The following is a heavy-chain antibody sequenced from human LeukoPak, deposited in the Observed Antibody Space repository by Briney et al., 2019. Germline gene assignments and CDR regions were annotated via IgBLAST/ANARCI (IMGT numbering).Heavy chain of an antibody. Sequence: GRSLRLSCAASGFTFSSYAMSWVRQAPGKGLEWVSAISGSGGSTYYADSVKGRFTISRDNSKNTLYLQMNSLRAEDTAVYYCAKSSSGWGRPDYWGQGTLVTVSS. J-gene: IGHJ4*02. CDR1: GFTFSSYA. V-gene: IGHV3-23*01. CDR3: AKSSSGWGRPDY. D-gene: IGHD6-19*01. CDR2: ISGSGGST.